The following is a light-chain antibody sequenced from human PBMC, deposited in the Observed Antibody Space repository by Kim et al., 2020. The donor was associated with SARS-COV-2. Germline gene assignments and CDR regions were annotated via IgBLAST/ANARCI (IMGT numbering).Light chain of an antibody. V-gene: IGKV1-16*01. CDR1: QGISDN. Sequence: DIQLTQSPSSLSTSLGDTVTITCRASQGISDNLDWFQQKPGEAPKSLIYGASTLQGGVPSRFSGTGSGKDFTLTITSLQPDDLAIYFCQQYNSHPITFGQGTRLEIK. CDR3: QQYNSHPIT. CDR2: GAS. J-gene: IGKJ5*01.